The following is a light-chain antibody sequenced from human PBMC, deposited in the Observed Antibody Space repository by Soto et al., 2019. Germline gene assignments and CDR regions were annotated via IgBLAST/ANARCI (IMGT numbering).Light chain of an antibody. CDR2: GAS. CDR1: QSLRSSE. J-gene: IGKJ1*01. CDR3: HQRQSWPRT. V-gene: IGKV3-20*01. Sequence: EIVLTPSPGTLSLSPVERATLSCRASQSLRSSELAWYQQKAGQAPRLLVYGASSRATGTPDRFSGSGSGTDFTLTISDVQPEDFALYYCHQRQSWPRTFGQGTKVDIK.